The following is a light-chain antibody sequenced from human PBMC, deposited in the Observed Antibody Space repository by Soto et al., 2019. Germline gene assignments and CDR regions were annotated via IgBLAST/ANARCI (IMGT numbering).Light chain of an antibody. CDR1: QDIGTW. Sequence: DIQLTQSPSSVSASVGDRVTITCRASQDIGTWLAWYQQKPGKAPKLLIYVASNLQSGVPSRFSGAGSGTDFNLTITTLQTEEFTSYPCQQAEILPFSFGPGTKVDF. V-gene: IGKV1-12*01. J-gene: IGKJ3*01. CDR2: VAS. CDR3: QQAEILPFS.